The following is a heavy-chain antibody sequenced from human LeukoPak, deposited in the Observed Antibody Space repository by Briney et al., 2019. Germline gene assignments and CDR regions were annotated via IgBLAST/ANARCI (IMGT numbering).Heavy chain of an antibody. CDR3: ARGQLPSYPDY. CDR2: ISGNGGST. CDR1: GFTFSSYA. Sequence: PGGSLRLSCAASGFTFSSYAMHWVRQAPGKGLEYLSGISGNGGSTYYVNSVKGRFTISRDNSKNTLYLQMGSLTTEDMAVYYCARGQLPSYPDYWGQGTLVTVSS. V-gene: IGHV3-64*01. J-gene: IGHJ4*02. D-gene: IGHD6-13*01.